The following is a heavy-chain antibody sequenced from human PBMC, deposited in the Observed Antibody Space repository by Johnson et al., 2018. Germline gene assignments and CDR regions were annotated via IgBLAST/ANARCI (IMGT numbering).Heavy chain of an antibody. Sequence: QVQLQESGPGLVKPSETLSLTCTVSGGSISSYYWSWIRQPPEKGLEWIGYIYYSGSTYYNPSLKSRVTISVDTSKNQFSLRLSSVTSAGTAVYYCARDGVVVAATPDAFDIWGQGTMVTVSS. J-gene: IGHJ3*02. CDR2: IYYSGST. CDR3: ARDGVVVAATPDAFDI. V-gene: IGHV4-59*01. D-gene: IGHD2-15*01. CDR1: GGSISSYY.